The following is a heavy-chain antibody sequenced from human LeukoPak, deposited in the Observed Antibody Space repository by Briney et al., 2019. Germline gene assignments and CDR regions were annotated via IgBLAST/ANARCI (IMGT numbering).Heavy chain of an antibody. CDR2: IIPIFGTA. CDR3: ARGGAAAGTDVYYYYGMDV. J-gene: IGHJ6*02. D-gene: IGHD6-13*01. V-gene: IGHV1-69*13. Sequence: ASVKVSCKASGGTFSSYAISWVRQAPGQGLEWMGGIIPIFGTANYAQKFQGRVTITADESTSTAYMELSSLRSEDTAVYYCARGGAAAGTDVYYYYGMDVWGQGTTVTVSS. CDR1: GGTFSSYA.